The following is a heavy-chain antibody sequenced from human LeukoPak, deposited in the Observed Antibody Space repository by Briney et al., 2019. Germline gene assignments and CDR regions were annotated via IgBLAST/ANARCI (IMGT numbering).Heavy chain of an antibody. CDR1: GCTFSSYA. CDR3: ARATGHNLDY. CDR2: ISYDGSNK. D-gene: IGHD1-14*01. V-gene: IGHV3-30*04. J-gene: IGHJ4*02. Sequence: GRSLRLSCAASGCTFSSYAMHWVRQAPGKGLEWVAVISYDGSNKYYADSVKGRFTISRDNSKNTLYLQMNSLRAEDTAVYYCARATGHNLDYWGQGTLVTVSS.